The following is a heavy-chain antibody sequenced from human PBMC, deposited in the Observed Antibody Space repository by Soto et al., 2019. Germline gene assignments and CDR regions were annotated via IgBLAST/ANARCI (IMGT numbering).Heavy chain of an antibody. J-gene: IGHJ4*02. Sequence: SVKVSCKASGDTFTTYDINWVRQATGQGLEWMGWMNPNSGYADYAQNFQGRVTMSRDTSIKTAYMELSHLKSEDTAVYYCARRGASATLDQWGQGTLVTVSS. CDR2: MNPNSGYA. CDR3: ARRGASATLDQ. V-gene: IGHV1-8*01. CDR1: GDTFTTYD.